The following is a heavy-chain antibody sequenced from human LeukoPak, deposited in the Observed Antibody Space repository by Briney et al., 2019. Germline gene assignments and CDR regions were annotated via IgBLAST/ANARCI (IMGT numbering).Heavy chain of an antibody. CDR2: IYYSGST. J-gene: IGHJ6*03. CDR3: ARLGFGSSWYGLGYYMDV. V-gene: IGHV4-39*01. CDR1: GGSISSSSYY. Sequence: SETLSLTCTVSGGSISSSSYYWGWIRQPPGKGLEWIGSIYYSGSTYYNPSLKSRVTISVDTSKNQFSLKLSSVTAADTAVYYCARLGFGSSWYGLGYYMDVWGKGTTVTVSS. D-gene: IGHD6-13*01.